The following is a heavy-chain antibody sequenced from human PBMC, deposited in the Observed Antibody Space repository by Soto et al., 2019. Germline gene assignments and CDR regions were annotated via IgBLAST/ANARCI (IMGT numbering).Heavy chain of an antibody. V-gene: IGHV4-34*01. CDR1: GGSLSDAW. CDR2: VNYSGVT. Sequence: SETLSLTCAVSGGSLSDAWWCWIRQAPGKGLEWIGEVNYSGVTNYNPSFRSRLTISIDTSKKQFSLMLASVSASDTAVYCCARTDYLPPWGQGTLVTVSS. CDR3: ARTDYLPP. J-gene: IGHJ5*02. D-gene: IGHD5-12*01.